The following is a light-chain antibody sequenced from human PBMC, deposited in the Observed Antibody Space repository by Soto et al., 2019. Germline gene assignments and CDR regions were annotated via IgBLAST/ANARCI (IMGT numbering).Light chain of an antibody. Sequence: QSVLTQPPSASGTPGQRVTISCSGSSSNIGSNTVNWYQQLPGTAPKLLIYSNNQRPSGVPDRISGSKSGTSASLAISGLQSEDEADYYCEAWDDSLNGDVVFGGGTKLTVL. CDR3: EAWDDSLNGDVV. CDR1: SSNIGSNT. V-gene: IGLV1-44*01. CDR2: SNN. J-gene: IGLJ2*01.